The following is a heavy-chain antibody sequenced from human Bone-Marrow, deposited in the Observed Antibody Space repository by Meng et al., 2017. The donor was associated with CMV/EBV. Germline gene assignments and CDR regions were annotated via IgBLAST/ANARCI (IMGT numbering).Heavy chain of an antibody. CDR1: GYTFTSYG. CDR3: ARDFPLKGVVILTETKRGYYYYGMDV. D-gene: IGHD3-3*01. CDR2: ISAYNGNT. Sequence: ASVKVSCKASGYTFTSYGISWVRQAPGQGLEWMGWISAYNGNTNYAQKLQGRVTMTTDTSTSTAYMELRSLRSEDTAVYYCARDFPLKGVVILTETKRGYYYYGMDVWGQGTTVTVSS. J-gene: IGHJ6*02. V-gene: IGHV1-18*01.